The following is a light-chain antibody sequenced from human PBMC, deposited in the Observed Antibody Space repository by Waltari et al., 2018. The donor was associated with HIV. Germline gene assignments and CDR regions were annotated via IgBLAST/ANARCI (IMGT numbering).Light chain of an antibody. Sequence: DIQMTQSPSSLSASVGARVTITCRTSQSISTFLNWYQQKPGKAPKLLIYAASSLQTGVPLRFSGSGSGRDFTLTISRLQPEDFATYYCQHSYRPPFTFGPGTKMDIK. V-gene: IGKV1-39*01. J-gene: IGKJ3*01. CDR2: AAS. CDR3: QHSYRPPFT. CDR1: QSISTF.